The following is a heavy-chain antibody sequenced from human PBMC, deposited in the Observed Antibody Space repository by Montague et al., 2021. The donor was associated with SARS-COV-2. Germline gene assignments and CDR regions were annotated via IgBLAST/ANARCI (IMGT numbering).Heavy chain of an antibody. D-gene: IGHD5-24*01. CDR3: ARGDVEMATIKSGGPFYHFDY. CDR1: GASISSSN. V-gene: IGHV4-59*13. Sequence: SETLSLTCTVSGASISSSNWCGIRHRPGKGQEWIGNINYSGSSNSNPTLKSPITISVDTSKNQFSLKLSSVTAADTAVYYCARGDVEMATIKSGGPFYHFDYWGHGTLVTVSS. J-gene: IGHJ4*01. CDR2: INYSGSS.